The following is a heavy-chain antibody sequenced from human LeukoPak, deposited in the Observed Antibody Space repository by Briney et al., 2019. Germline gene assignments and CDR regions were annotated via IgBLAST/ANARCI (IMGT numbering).Heavy chain of an antibody. J-gene: IGHJ5*02. CDR1: GGSISSYY. Sequence: SETLSLTCTVSGGSISSYYWSWIRQPPGKGLEWIGYIYYSGSTNYNPSLKSRVTISVDTSKNQFSLKLSSVTAADTAVYYCARVGSSFGREYWFDPWGQGTLVTVSS. V-gene: IGHV4-59*01. D-gene: IGHD6-6*01. CDR2: IYYSGST. CDR3: ARVGSSFGREYWFDP.